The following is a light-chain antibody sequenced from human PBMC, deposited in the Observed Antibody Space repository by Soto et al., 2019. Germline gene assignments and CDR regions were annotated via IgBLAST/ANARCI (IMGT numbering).Light chain of an antibody. Sequence: EIVLTQSPGTLSLSAGERVTLSCRASQSVTGNNLAWYQQKPGQSPRLLMYAASSRATGIPARFSGSGSGTDFTLTISSLEPEDFAVYYCQQRSNWPPTFGQGTRLEIK. CDR1: QSVTGNN. CDR3: QQRSNWPPT. J-gene: IGKJ5*01. V-gene: IGKV3-11*01. CDR2: AAS.